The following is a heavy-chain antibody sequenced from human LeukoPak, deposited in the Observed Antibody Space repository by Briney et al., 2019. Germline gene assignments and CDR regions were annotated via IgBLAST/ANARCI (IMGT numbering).Heavy chain of an antibody. D-gene: IGHD6-19*01. CDR1: GYSISSGYY. CDR2: IYHSGST. J-gene: IGHJ5*02. CDR3: ARHVGKIAVAVPYNWFDP. V-gene: IGHV4-38-2*01. Sequence: PSETLPLTCAVSGYSISSGYYWGWIRQPPGKGLEWIGSIYHSGSTYYNPSLKSRVTISVDTSKNQFSLKLSSVTAADTAVYYCARHVGKIAVAVPYNWFDPWGQGTLVTVSS.